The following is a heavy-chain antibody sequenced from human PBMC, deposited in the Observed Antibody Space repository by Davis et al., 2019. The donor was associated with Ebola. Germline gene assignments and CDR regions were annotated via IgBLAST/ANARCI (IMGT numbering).Heavy chain of an antibody. V-gene: IGHV4-39*01. D-gene: IGHD3-10*01. Sequence: SETLSLTCSVSGGSISNYYWSWIRQSPGKGLELIGNIYYTGSTFYNPSLKSRVTISVDTSKNQFSLELTSVTAADTAVYYCARLKYYGSGNYYQFDYWGQGTLVSVSS. CDR3: ARLKYYGSGNYYQFDY. CDR1: GGSISNYY. CDR2: IYYTGST. J-gene: IGHJ4*02.